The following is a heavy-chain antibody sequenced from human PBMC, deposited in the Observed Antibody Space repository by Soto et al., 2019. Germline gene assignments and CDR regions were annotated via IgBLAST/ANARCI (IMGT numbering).Heavy chain of an antibody. V-gene: IGHV2-26*01. D-gene: IGHD2-21*02. CDR1: GFSLSNARMG. J-gene: IGHJ4*02. CDR3: ARTTLEYCGGDCYRSFDY. CDR2: IFSNDEK. Sequence: QVTLKESGPVLVKPTETLTLTCTVSGFSLSNARMGVSWIRQPPGKALEWLAHIFSNDEKSYSTSLKSRLTISKDTSKSQVVLTMTNMDPVDTATYYCARTTLEYCGGDCYRSFDYWGQGTLVTVSS.